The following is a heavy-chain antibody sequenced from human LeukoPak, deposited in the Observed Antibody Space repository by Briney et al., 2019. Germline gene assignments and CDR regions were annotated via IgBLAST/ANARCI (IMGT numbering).Heavy chain of an antibody. CDR3: ARVIYDSSGYYPDTLDAFDI. J-gene: IGHJ3*02. Sequence: PSETLSLTCAVSGGSISSGGYSWSWIRQPPGKGLEWIGYIYHSGSTYYNPSLKSRVTISVDRSKNQFSLKLSSVTAPDTGLYSCARVIYDSSGYYPDTLDAFDIWGQGTMVTVSS. D-gene: IGHD3-22*01. V-gene: IGHV4-30-2*01. CDR2: IYHSGST. CDR1: GGSISSGGYS.